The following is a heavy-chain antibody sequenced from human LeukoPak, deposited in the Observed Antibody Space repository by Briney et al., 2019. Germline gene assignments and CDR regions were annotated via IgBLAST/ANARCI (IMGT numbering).Heavy chain of an antibody. J-gene: IGHJ6*03. CDR2: ISGSGGST. D-gene: IGHD3-10*01. CDR3: AKDLHYYGSGNYMDV. Sequence: GGSLSLSCAASGFTFSSYAMSWVRQAPGKGLEWVSAISGSGGSTYYADSVKGRSTISRDNSKNTLYLQMNSLRAEDTAVYYCAKDLHYYGSGNYMDVWGKGTTVTVSS. CDR1: GFTFSSYA. V-gene: IGHV3-23*01.